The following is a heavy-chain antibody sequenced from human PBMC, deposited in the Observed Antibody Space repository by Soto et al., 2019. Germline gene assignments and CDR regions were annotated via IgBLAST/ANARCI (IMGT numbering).Heavy chain of an antibody. V-gene: IGHV1-69*01. CDR2: IIPIFGTA. CDR1: GGTFSSYA. D-gene: IGHD2-15*01. CDR3: ARWVGVGYCSGGSCYPPSVYFDY. Sequence: QVQLVQSGAEVKKPGSSVKVSCKASGGTFSSYAISWVRQAPGQGLEWMGGIIPIFGTANYAQKFQGRVTTTADESTSTAYMELSSLRSEDTAVYYCARWVGVGYCSGGSCYPPSVYFDYWGQGTLVTVSS. J-gene: IGHJ4*02.